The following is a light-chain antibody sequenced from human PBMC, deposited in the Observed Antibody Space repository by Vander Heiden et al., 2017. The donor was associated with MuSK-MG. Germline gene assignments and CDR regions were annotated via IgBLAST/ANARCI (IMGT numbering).Light chain of an antibody. CDR2: AAS. CDR1: QGISNY. J-gene: IGKJ4*01. CDR3: QKDNSAPLT. Sequence: DCQMTQSPSSLSASVGDRVTITCRASQGISNYLVWYQQKPGKVPQILIYAASSLQSGVPSRFSGSGSGTDFIITISSLQPEDVATYYCQKDNSAPLTFGGGTKVEIK. V-gene: IGKV1-27*01.